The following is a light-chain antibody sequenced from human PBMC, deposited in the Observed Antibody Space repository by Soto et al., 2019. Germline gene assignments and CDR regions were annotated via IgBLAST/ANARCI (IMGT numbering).Light chain of an antibody. CDR3: QQSYSTPPG. V-gene: IGKV1-39*01. CDR2: AAS. Sequence: MSQATSAFTASLGQRVTITCRASQSISSYLNWYQQKPGKAPKLLIYAASSLQSGVPSRFSGSGSGTDFTLTISSLQPEDFATYYCQQSYSTPPGFGGGTKVAIK. CDR1: QSISSY. J-gene: IGKJ4*01.